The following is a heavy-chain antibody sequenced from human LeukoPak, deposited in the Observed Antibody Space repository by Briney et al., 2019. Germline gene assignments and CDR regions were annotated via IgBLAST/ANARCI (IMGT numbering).Heavy chain of an antibody. Sequence: PGGTLRLLCAASGFTFSSYDVHWARQAPAKGLEWVAVIWYDGSNKYYAESVKGRFTIYRDNSKHTLYLQMSSLRAEDTVVYECARIGAGWFDPCGQGTLVTVSS. CDR1: GFTFSSYD. CDR3: ARIGAGWFDP. V-gene: IGHV3-33*01. J-gene: IGHJ5*02. D-gene: IGHD4/OR15-4a*01. CDR2: IWYDGSNK.